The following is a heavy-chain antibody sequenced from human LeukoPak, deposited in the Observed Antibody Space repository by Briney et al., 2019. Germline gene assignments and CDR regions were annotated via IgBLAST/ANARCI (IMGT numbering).Heavy chain of an antibody. Sequence: GASVKVSCTASGGTFSSYAMSWVRQAPGQGLEWMGRIIPIFGIANYAQKFQGRVTITADKSTSTAYMELSSLRSEDTAVYYCARGSPLRWPWGQGTLVTVSS. D-gene: IGHD4-23*01. V-gene: IGHV1-69*04. J-gene: IGHJ5*02. CDR2: IIPIFGIA. CDR3: ARGSPLRWP. CDR1: GGTFSSYA.